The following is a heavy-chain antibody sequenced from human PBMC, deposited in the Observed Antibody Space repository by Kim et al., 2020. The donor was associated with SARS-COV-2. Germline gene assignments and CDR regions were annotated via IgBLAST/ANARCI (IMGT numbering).Heavy chain of an antibody. CDR1: GFTFSSYS. J-gene: IGHJ6*02. V-gene: IGHV3-21*01. D-gene: IGHD6-6*01. CDR3: ARDRSSSSRYYYYGMDV. Sequence: GGSLRLSCAASGFTFSSYSMNWVRQAPGKGLEWVSSISSSSSYIYYADSVKGRFTISRDNAKNSLYLQMISLRAEDTAVYYCARDRSSSSRYYYYGMDVWGQGTTVTVSS. CDR2: ISSSSSYI.